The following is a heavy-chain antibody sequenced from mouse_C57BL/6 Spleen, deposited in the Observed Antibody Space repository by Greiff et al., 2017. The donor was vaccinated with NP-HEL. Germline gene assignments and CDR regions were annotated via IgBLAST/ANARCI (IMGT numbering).Heavy chain of an antibody. CDR1: GYTFTSYW. D-gene: IGHD2-4*01. CDR3: ARREDYDWFAY. J-gene: IGHJ3*01. CDR2: INPSGGYT. Sequence: QVQLQQSGAELVKPGASVKLSCTASGYTFTSYWMPWVKQRPGQGLEWIGYINPSGGYTKYNQKFKGKVTFTADNSSSTAYMQLSRLTYEDSSDYYCARREDYDWFAYWGQGTLVTVSA. V-gene: IGHV1-7*01.